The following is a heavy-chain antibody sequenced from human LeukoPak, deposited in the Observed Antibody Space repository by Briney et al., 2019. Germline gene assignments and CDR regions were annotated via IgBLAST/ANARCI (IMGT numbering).Heavy chain of an antibody. D-gene: IGHD2-15*01. CDR2: ISAYNGNT. CDR1: GYTFTSYG. V-gene: IGHV1-18*04. CDR3: ARAQGYCSGGSCYSYYYYGMDV. J-gene: IGHJ6*04. Sequence: HWASAKVSCKASGYTFTSYGISWVRQAPGQGLEWMGWISAYNGNTNYAQKLQGRVTMTTDTSTSTAYMELRSLRSDDTAVYYCARAQGYCSGGSCYSYYYYGMDVWGKGTTVTVSS.